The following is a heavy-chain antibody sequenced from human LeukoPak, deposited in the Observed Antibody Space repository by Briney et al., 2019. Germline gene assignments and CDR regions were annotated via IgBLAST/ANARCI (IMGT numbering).Heavy chain of an antibody. CDR1: GGSISSYY. D-gene: IGHD5-24*01. J-gene: IGHJ5*02. CDR2: IYYSGST. V-gene: IGHV4-59*01. CDR3: ARARSWFDP. Sequence: PSETLPLTCTVSGGSISSYYWSWIRQPPGKGLEWIGYIYYSGSTNYNPSLKSRVTISVDTSKNQFSLKLSSVTAADTAVYYCARARSWFDPWGQGTLVTVSS.